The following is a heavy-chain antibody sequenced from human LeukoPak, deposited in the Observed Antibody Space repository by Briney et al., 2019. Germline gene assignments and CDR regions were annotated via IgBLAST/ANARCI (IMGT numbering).Heavy chain of an antibody. Sequence: GGSLRLSCPASGFTFGDYAMSWVRQAPGKGLEWVGFIRSKAYGGTTEYAASVKGRFTISRDDSKSIAYLQMNSLKTEDTAVYYCTRGRITFGGVMTYYFDYWGQGTLVTVSS. D-gene: IGHD3-16*01. CDR1: GFTFGDYA. J-gene: IGHJ4*02. CDR3: TRGRITFGGVMTYYFDY. V-gene: IGHV3-49*04. CDR2: IRSKAYGGTT.